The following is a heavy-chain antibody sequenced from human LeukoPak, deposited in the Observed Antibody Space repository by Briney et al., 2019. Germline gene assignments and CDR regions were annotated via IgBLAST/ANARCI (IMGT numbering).Heavy chain of an antibody. D-gene: IGHD3-22*01. Sequence: SETLSLTCTVSGDSINSLDLWSWVRQPPRKGLEWIGEMYLSGTTHSNPSVKSRVTISIDKSKNQFFLNLSSVTAADTAVYYCAGLVGRYSSGLYYYYFDYWGQGTLVTVSS. CDR2: MYLSGTT. CDR3: AGLVGRYSSGLYYYYFDY. V-gene: IGHV4-4*02. CDR1: GDSINSLDL. J-gene: IGHJ4*02.